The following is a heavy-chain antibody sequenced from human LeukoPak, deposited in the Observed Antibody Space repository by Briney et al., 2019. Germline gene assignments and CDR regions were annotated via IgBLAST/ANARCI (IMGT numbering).Heavy chain of an antibody. V-gene: IGHV3-23*01. Sequence: GGSLRLSCAASGFTFSTYAMSCVRQAPGKGLEWVSTFTTSGGSTYYADSVKGRFTISRDNAKHTLFLQMNSLRAEDTAVYYCAKDPHNWGYYFDSWGRGTLATVSS. CDR2: FTTSGGST. CDR3: AKDPHNWGYYFDS. CDR1: GFTFSTYA. J-gene: IGHJ4*02. D-gene: IGHD7-27*01.